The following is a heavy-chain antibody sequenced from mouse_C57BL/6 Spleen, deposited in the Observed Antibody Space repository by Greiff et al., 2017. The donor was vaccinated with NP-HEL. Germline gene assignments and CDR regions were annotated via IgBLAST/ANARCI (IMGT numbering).Heavy chain of an antibody. Sequence: QVQLQQSGAELVKPGASVKISCKASGYAFSSYWMNWVKQRPGQGLEWIGQIYPGDGDTNYNGKFKGKATLTADKSSSTAYMQLSSLTSEDSAVYFCSRYDPYYYDYWGKGTTLTVAS. V-gene: IGHV1-80*01. D-gene: IGHD2-12*01. CDR3: SRYDPYYYDY. CDR2: IYPGDGDT. J-gene: IGHJ2*01. CDR1: GYAFSSYW.